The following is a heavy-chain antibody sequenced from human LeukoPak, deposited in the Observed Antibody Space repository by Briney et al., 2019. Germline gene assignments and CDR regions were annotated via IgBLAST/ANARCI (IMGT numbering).Heavy chain of an antibody. CDR1: GFTFSSYS. J-gene: IGHJ4*02. Sequence: GGSLRLSCAASGFTFSSYSMNWVRQAPGKGLEWVSYISSSSSTIYYADSVKGRFTISRDDSKNTLNLQMNSLRADDTAVYYCARLRGNTMVEYWGQGTLVTVSS. V-gene: IGHV3-48*01. CDR3: ARLRGNTMVEY. D-gene: IGHD3-10*01. CDR2: ISSSSSTI.